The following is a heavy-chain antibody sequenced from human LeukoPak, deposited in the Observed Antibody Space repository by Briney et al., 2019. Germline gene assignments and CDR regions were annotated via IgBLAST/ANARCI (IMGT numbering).Heavy chain of an antibody. J-gene: IGHJ4*02. CDR1: GFTFSNYW. CDR2: INPVGSST. Sequence: GGSLRLSCAASGFTFSNYWMHWVRQAPGEGLVWVSRINPVGSSTTYADSVKGRFTISRDNAKKTLYLQMSSLRPEDTAMYYCARVSEGMTTPGEDFWGQGTLVTVSS. D-gene: IGHD2-15*01. CDR3: ARVSEGMTTPGEDF. V-gene: IGHV3-74*01.